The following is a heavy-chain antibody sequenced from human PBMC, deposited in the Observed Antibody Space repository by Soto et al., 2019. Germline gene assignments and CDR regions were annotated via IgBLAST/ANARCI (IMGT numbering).Heavy chain of an antibody. CDR2: TYYRSKWYN. CDR3: VRDEHCSDGSCYNLGDY. J-gene: IGHJ4*02. Sequence: SQTRSVTCDVSGDSGSSHRAAWNWIRQSPSRGLEWLGRTYYRSKWYNDYAVFVKSRIIIHPDTSKNQFSLQLNSVTPEDTAVYYCVRDEHCSDGSCYNLGDYWGQGTLVTVSS. CDR1: GDSGSSHRAA. D-gene: IGHD2-15*01. V-gene: IGHV6-1*01.